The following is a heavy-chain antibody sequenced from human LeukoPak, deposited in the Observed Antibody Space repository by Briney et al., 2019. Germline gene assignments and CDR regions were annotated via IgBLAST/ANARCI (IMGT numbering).Heavy chain of an antibody. CDR3: AKERGYGYNHIDY. J-gene: IGHJ4*02. CDR1: GFTFSSSA. CDR2: ISASGGSI. V-gene: IGHV3-23*01. D-gene: IGHD5-24*01. Sequence: GGSLRLSCAASGFTFSSSAMTWVRQGPGMGLEWVSSISASGGSIYYADSVKGRFTISRDKSKNTVYLQMNSLRAEDTAVYYCAKERGYGYNHIDYWGQGTLVTVSS.